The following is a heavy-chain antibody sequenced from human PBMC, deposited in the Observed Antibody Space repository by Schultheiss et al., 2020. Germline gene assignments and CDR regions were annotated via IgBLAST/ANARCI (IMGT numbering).Heavy chain of an antibody. D-gene: IGHD1-26*01. CDR2: IYYSGST. CDR1: GGSFSGYY. J-gene: IGHJ6*02. V-gene: IGHV4-59*06. Sequence: SETLSLTCTVYGGSFSGYYWSWIRQPAGKGLEWIGYIYYSGSTYYNPSLKSRVTISVDTSKNQFSLKLSSVTAADTAVYYCARVGGAGGGMDVWGQGTTVTVSS. CDR3: ARVGGAGGGMDV.